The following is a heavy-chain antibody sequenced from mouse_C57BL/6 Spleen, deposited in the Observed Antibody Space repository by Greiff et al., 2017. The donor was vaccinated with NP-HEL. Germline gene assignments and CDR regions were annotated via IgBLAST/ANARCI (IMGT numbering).Heavy chain of an antibody. Sequence: VKLMESGPGLVQPSQSLSITCTVSGFSLTSYGVHWVRQPPGKGLEWLGVIWSGGSTDYNAAFISRLSISKDNSKSQVFFKMNSLQADDTAIYYCAKKGWDCAMDYWGQGTSVTVSS. D-gene: IGHD3-3*01. CDR3: AKKGWDCAMDY. CDR1: GFSLTSYG. J-gene: IGHJ4*01. V-gene: IGHV2-4*01. CDR2: IWSGGST.